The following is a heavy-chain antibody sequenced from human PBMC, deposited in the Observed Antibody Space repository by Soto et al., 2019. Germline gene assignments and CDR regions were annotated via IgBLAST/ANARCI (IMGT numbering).Heavy chain of an antibody. V-gene: IGHV1-24*01. D-gene: IGHD3-16*02. CDR2: FDPEDGET. J-gene: IGHJ1*01. CDR1: GYTLTELS. CDR3: ATGLASLTDPEYFQH. Sequence: ASVKVSCKVSGYTLTELSMHCVRQAPGKGLEWMGGFDPEDGETIYAQKFQGRVTMTEDTSTDTAYMELSSLRSEDTAVYYCATGLASLTDPEYFQHWGQGTLVTVSS.